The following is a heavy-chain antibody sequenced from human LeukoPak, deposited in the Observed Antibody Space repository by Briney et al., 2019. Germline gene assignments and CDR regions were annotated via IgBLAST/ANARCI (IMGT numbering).Heavy chain of an antibody. D-gene: IGHD3-22*01. Sequence: SGPTLVKPTQTLTLTCTFSGFSLSTSGVGVGWIRQPPGKALEWLALIYWDDDKRYSPSLKRRLTIAQDTSKKQVVLTMTNMDPVDTATYYCAHTTYFYDSSGYPRSFDIWGQGTMVTASS. J-gene: IGHJ3*02. V-gene: IGHV2-5*02. CDR3: AHTTYFYDSSGYPRSFDI. CDR2: IYWDDDK. CDR1: GFSLSTSGVG.